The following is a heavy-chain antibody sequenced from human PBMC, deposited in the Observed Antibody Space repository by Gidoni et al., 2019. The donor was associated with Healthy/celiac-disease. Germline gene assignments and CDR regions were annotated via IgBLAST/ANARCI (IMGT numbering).Heavy chain of an antibody. CDR3: ARPGLYQHPYYYYYGMDV. J-gene: IGHJ6*02. Sequence: QLQLQASGPGLVKPSETLSLPCTVSGGSISSSSYSWGWIRQPPGKGLEWIGSIYYSGSTYYNPSLKSRVTIAVDTSKNQFSLKLSSVTAADTAVYYCARPGLYQHPYYYYYGMDVWGQGTTVTVSS. CDR2: IYYSGST. V-gene: IGHV4-39*01. CDR1: GGSISSSSYS. D-gene: IGHD2-2*01.